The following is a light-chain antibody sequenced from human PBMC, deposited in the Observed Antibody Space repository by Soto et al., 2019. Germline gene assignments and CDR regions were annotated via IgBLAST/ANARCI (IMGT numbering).Light chain of an antibody. CDR2: DAS. J-gene: IGKJ4*01. CDR3: QHRYSWPLT. V-gene: IGKV3-11*01. Sequence: EVVLTQSPATLSLSLGERATLSCRASQSIGRSLAWYQQRPGQAPSLLISDASNRATGIPARFSGSGSGTDFSLTNSSLEPEDFAVYYCQHRYSWPLTFGGGTKVEIK. CDR1: QSIGRS.